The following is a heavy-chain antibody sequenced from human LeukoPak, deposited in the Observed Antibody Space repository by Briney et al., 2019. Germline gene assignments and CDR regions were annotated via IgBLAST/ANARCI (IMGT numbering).Heavy chain of an antibody. CDR3: AKTSSSSWYQLYNWFDP. D-gene: IGHD6-13*01. V-gene: IGHV3-23*01. CDR1: GFTFSSYA. CDR2: IRGSGGST. J-gene: IGHJ5*02. Sequence: GGSLRLSCAASGFTFSSYAMSWVRQAPGKGLEWVSAIRGSGGSTYYADSVKGRFTISRDNSKNTLYLQMNSLRAEDTAVYYCAKTSSSSWYQLYNWFDPWGQGTLVTVSS.